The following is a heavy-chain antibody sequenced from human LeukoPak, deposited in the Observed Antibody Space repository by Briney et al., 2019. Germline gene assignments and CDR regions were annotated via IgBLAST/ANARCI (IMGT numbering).Heavy chain of an antibody. CDR2: INQDGSGK. CDR1: GFSFSSYW. D-gene: IGHD5-18*01. J-gene: IGHJ4*02. CDR3: ARDSLDDTPMAPADC. Sequence: GGSLRLSCAASGFSFSSYWMSWVRQAPGKGLEWVANINQDGSGKYYVDSVKGRFTISRDNAKNSLYLQMNSLRAEDTAVYYCARDSLDDTPMAPADCWGQGTLVTVSS. V-gene: IGHV3-7*03.